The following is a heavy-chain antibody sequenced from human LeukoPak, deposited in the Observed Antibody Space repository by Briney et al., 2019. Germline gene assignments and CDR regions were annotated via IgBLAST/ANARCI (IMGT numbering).Heavy chain of an antibody. D-gene: IGHD5-12*01. CDR2: ILSKVGGETT. CDR3: TVNLVAAAIGY. Sequence: PGGSLRLSCVGSGFTFSNGWMNWVRRAPGKGPEWVGRILSKVGGETTDYAAPVKGRFIISRDDSKNTLYLQMDSLKTEDTAVYYCTVNLVAAAIGYWGQGTLVAVSS. V-gene: IGHV3-15*07. J-gene: IGHJ4*02. CDR1: GFTFSNGW.